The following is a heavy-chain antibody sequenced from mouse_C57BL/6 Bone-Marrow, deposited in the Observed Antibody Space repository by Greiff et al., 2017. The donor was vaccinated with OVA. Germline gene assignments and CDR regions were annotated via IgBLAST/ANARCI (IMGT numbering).Heavy chain of an antibody. CDR2: IYPGSGSP. CDR3: ARDGYDGAGFAY. CDR1: GYTFTSYW. D-gene: IGHD2-2*01. Sequence: QVQLQQPGAELVKPGASVKMSCKASGYTFTSYWITWVKPRPGQGLEWIGDIYPGSGSPTYHEKFKSKATLTVDTSSSTAYMQLSSRTSEDSAVYYCARDGYDGAGFAYWGQGTLVTVSA. J-gene: IGHJ3*01. V-gene: IGHV1-55*01.